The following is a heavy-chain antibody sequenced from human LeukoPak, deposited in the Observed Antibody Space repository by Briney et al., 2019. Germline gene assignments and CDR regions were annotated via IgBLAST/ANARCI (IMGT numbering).Heavy chain of an antibody. V-gene: IGHV3-48*01. Sequence: GGSLRLSCVASGFTFSTYGMNWVRQAPGKGLEWVSYISRSITTIYYADSVKGRFTISRDNAKNSLYLQMNSLRAEDTAVYYCARDDCSTSSCQKHQNWFDPWGQGTLVTVSS. CDR2: ISRSITTI. D-gene: IGHD2-2*01. CDR1: GFTFSTYG. J-gene: IGHJ5*02. CDR3: ARDDCSTSSCQKHQNWFDP.